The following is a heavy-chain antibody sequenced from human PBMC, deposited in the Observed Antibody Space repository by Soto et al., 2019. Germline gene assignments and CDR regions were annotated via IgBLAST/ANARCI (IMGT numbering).Heavy chain of an antibody. CDR2: IIPIFGTA. CDR1: GVTFSSYA. CDR3: ASVMTPRNAFDI. V-gene: IGHV1-69*06. J-gene: IGHJ3*02. D-gene: IGHD2-21*02. Sequence: SVRVSCKASGVTFSSYAISWVRQAPGQGLEWMGGIIPIFGTANYAQKFQGRVTITADKSTSTAYMELSSLRSEATAVYYSASVMTPRNAFDIWGQVTRVTVSS.